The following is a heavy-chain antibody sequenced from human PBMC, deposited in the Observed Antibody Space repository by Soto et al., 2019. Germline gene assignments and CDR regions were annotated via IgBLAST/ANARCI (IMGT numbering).Heavy chain of an antibody. D-gene: IGHD6-6*01. V-gene: IGHV1-3*01. Sequence: ASVKVSCKASGYTFSTSAIHWVRQAPGQRPEWMGWINAGNGNTKYSQTFQGRVAISRDTSASTAYMDLSSLRSEDTAVYCCARASLEYTSSSSDYWGQGTRVTVSS. CDR2: INAGNGNT. CDR3: ARASLEYTSSSSDY. J-gene: IGHJ4*02. CDR1: GYTFSTSA.